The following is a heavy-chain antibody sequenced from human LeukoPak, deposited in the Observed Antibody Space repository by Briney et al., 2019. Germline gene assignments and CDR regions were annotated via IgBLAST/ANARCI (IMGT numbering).Heavy chain of an antibody. CDR3: ARHGLRYFDWLTSFHYFAMDV. V-gene: IGHV5-51*01. D-gene: IGHD3-9*01. Sequence: GESLKISCKGSGYSFTTYWIGWVRQMSGKGLEWMGIIYPGDSDTRYSPSFQGQVTISADKSISTAYLQWSSLKASDTAIYYCARHGLRYFDWLTSFHYFAMDVWGQGTTVTVSS. J-gene: IGHJ6*02. CDR2: IYPGDSDT. CDR1: GYSFTTYW.